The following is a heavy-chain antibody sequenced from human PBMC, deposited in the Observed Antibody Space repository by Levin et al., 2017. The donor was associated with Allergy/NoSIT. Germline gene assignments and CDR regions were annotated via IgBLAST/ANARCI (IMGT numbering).Heavy chain of an antibody. D-gene: IGHD5-24*01. V-gene: IGHV1-2*04. CDR1: GYTFTGYY. CDR2: INPKTGVT. J-gene: IGHJ5*01. Sequence: EASVKVSCKASGYTFTGYYMHWVRQAPGQGLEWVGWINPKTGVTSYAQKFQGWVTMTWDTSISTAYMELTRLTSDDTAVYYCARGLPGYSTGWYDFWGQGTLVTFSS. CDR3: ARGLPGYSTGWYDF.